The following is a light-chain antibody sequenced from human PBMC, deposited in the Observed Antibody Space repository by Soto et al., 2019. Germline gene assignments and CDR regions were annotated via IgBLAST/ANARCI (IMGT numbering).Light chain of an antibody. CDR2: DAS. CDR1: QTITRR. V-gene: IGKV1-5*01. J-gene: IGKJ1*01. Sequence: DIQMTQSPSTLSASVGDRVTITCRASQTITRRMAWYQQKPGKAPKLLIYDASTLGSGVPSRFSGSRSGTEFPLTISGLQPDDFATYYCQQYNSYSWRFGQGTTVDIK. CDR3: QQYNSYSWR.